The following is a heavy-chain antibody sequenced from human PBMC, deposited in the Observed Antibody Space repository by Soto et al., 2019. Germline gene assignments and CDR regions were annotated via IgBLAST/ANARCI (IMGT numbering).Heavy chain of an antibody. Sequence: SQTLSLTCAISGDSVSSNSAACNWIRQSPSRGLEWLGRTYYRSKWYNDYAVSVKSRITINPDTSKNQFSLQLNSVTPEDTAVYYCAREPGIAAAGTTWYNWFDPWGQGTLVTVSS. V-gene: IGHV6-1*01. CDR2: TYYRSKWYN. D-gene: IGHD6-13*01. J-gene: IGHJ5*02. CDR3: AREPGIAAAGTTWYNWFDP. CDR1: GDSVSSNSAA.